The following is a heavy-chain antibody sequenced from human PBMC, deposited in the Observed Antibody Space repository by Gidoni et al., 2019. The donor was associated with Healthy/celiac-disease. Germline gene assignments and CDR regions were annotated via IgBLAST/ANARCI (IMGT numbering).Heavy chain of an antibody. J-gene: IGHJ4*02. V-gene: IGHV3-64*01. CDR1: GFTFSSYA. CDR3: ARVRYYYGSGSFPDY. Sequence: EVQLVESGGGLVQPGGSLRLSCAASGFTFSSYAMHWVRQAPGKGLEYVSAISSNGGSTYYANSVKGRFTISRDNSKNTLYLQMGSLRAEDMAVYYCARVRYYYGSGSFPDYWGQGTLVTVSS. CDR2: ISSNGGST. D-gene: IGHD3-10*01.